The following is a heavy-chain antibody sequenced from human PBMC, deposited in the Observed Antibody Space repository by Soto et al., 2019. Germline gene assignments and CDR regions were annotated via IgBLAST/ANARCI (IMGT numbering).Heavy chain of an antibody. V-gene: IGHV3-30-3*01. CDR3: ARDHQWELRAYYYGMDV. D-gene: IGHD1-26*01. CDR2: ISYDGSNK. Sequence: GGSLRLSCAASGFTFSSYAMHWVRQAPGKGLEWVAVISYDGSNKYYADSVKGRFTISRDNSKNTLYLQMNSLRAEDTAVYYCARDHQWELRAYYYGMDVWGQGTTVTVSS. J-gene: IGHJ6*02. CDR1: GFTFSSYA.